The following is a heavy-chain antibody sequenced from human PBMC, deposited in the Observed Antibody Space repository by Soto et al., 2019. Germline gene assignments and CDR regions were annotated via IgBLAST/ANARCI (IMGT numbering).Heavy chain of an antibody. CDR1: GYTFTSYG. Sequence: ASVKVSCKASGYTFTSYGISWVRQAPGQGLEWMGWISAYNGNTNYAQKLQGRGTMTTDTSTSTAYMELRSLRSDATAVYFCARGSIAAAGHWFDPWGQGTLVTVSS. CDR2: ISAYNGNT. V-gene: IGHV1-18*01. J-gene: IGHJ5*01. CDR3: ARGSIAAAGHWFDP. D-gene: IGHD6-13*01.